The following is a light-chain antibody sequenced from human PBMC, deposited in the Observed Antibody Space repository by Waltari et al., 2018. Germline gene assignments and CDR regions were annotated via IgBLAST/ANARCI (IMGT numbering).Light chain of an antibody. CDR1: SGHRSNI. V-gene: IGLV4-69*01. CDR2: VNSDGSH. CDR3: QTGGHGTWV. J-gene: IGLJ3*02. Sequence: QLVVTQSPSASASLGASVKLTCTLSSGHRSNIIAWLQQQPEKGPRYLMKVNSDGSHSRGDEIPDRFSGSSSGAERHLTISSLQAEDEADYYCQTGGHGTWVFGGGTKLTVL.